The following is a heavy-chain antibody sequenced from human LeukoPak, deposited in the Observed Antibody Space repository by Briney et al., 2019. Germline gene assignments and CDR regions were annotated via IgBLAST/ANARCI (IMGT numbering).Heavy chain of an antibody. V-gene: IGHV1-8*03. J-gene: IGHJ6*03. CDR2: MNPNSGNT. Sequence: ASVKVSCKASGYTFTSYDVNWVRQATGQGLEWMGWMNPNSGNTGYAQKFQGRVTITRNTSISTAYMELSSLRSEDTAVYYCARSSTIFGPMDVWGKGTTVTVSS. D-gene: IGHD3-3*01. CDR1: GYTFTSYD. CDR3: ARSSTIFGPMDV.